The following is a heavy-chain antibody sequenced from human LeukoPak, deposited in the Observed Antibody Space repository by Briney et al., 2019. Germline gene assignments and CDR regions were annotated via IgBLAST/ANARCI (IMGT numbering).Heavy chain of an antibody. D-gene: IGHD6-13*01. J-gene: IGHJ4*02. CDR2: ISPYNGNT. Sequence: ASVKVSCKASGYTFNSYGISWVRQAPGQGLEWMGWISPYNGNTSYAQKFQGRVTMTTDTSTTTAYMELRSLGSDDTAVYYCARAPRGSSTWYIVYRGQGTLVTVSS. CDR3: ARAPRGSSTWYIVY. V-gene: IGHV1-18*01. CDR1: GYTFNSYG.